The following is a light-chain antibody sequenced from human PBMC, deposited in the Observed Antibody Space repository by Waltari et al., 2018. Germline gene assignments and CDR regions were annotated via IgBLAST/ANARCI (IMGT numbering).Light chain of an antibody. CDR3: QQYKSYF. CDR2: DAS. V-gene: IGKV1-5*01. J-gene: IGKJ2*01. Sequence: DIQMTQSPSTLSASVGDRVTITCRASTSISIWLAWYQQKPGKAPKLLIYDASSLESGVPSRFSGSGSGTEFTLTITNLQPDDFATYYCQQYKSYFFGQGTKVEIK. CDR1: TSISIW.